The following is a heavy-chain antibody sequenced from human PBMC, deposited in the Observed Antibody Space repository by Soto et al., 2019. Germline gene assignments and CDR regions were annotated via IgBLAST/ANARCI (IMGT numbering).Heavy chain of an antibody. J-gene: IGHJ3*02. CDR1: GYSISSGNY. D-gene: IGHD2-15*01. V-gene: IGHV4-38-2*01. CDR2: VYHSGGS. Sequence: SETLSLTCAVSGYSISSGNYWGWIRQPPGKGLEWIGSVYHSGGSYYNPSLKSRVSISLDTSKNLVSLSLTSVTAADTAMYYCATARWYDCFNIWGQGTMVTVSS. CDR3: ATARWYDCFNI.